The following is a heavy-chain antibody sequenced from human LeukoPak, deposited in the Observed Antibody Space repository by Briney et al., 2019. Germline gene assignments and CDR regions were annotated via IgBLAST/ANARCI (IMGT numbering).Heavy chain of an antibody. CDR1: GGSISSYY. CDR3: ARARDGYNYDY. Sequence: SETLSLTCTVSGGSISSYYWSWIRQPPGKGLEWIGYISYSGSTNYNPSLKSRVTISVDTSKNQFSLKLSSVTAADTAVYYCARARDGYNYDYWGQGTLVTVSS. J-gene: IGHJ4*02. D-gene: IGHD5-24*01. V-gene: IGHV4-59*01. CDR2: ISYSGST.